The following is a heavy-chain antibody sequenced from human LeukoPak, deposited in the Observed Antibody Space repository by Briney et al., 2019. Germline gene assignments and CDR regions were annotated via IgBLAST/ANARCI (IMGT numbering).Heavy chain of an antibody. CDR2: ISYDGSNI. CDR1: GFTFSSYA. CDR3: AKDQVGPFAFDI. J-gene: IGHJ3*02. V-gene: IGHV3-30-3*01. Sequence: GGSLRLSCAASGFTFSSYAMPWVRQAPGKGLEWVAVISYDGSNIYYADSVKGRFTISRDNSKNTLYLQLNSLRAEDTAVYYCAKDQVGPFAFDIWGQGTMVTVSS.